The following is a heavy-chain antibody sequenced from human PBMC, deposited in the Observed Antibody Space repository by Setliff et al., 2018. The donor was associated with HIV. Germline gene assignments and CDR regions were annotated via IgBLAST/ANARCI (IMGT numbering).Heavy chain of an antibody. V-gene: IGHV3-23*01. D-gene: IGHD2-15*01. CDR1: GFTLSDHY. Sequence: PGGSLRLSCAASGFTLSDHYMDWVRQAPGKGLEWVSAISSKDGSTYYADSVRGRFTISRDNSKNTLYLQMNSLRAEDTAVYYCAKSSWWEPRAYWGQGTLVTVSS. CDR2: ISSKDGST. CDR3: AKSSWWEPRAY. J-gene: IGHJ4*02.